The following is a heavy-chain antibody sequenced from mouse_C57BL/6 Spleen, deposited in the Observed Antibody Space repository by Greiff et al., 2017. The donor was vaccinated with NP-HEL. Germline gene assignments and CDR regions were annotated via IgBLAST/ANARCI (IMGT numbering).Heavy chain of an antibody. D-gene: IGHD6-1*01. Sequence: VQLRQSGPELVKPGASVKISCKASGYSFTGYYMNWVKQSPEKSLEWIGEINPSTGGTTYNQKFKAKATLTVDKSSSTAYMQLKSLTSEDSAVYYCARWRSHYAMDYWGQGTSVTVSS. J-gene: IGHJ4*01. CDR3: ARWRSHYAMDY. CDR1: GYSFTGYY. V-gene: IGHV1-42*01. CDR2: INPSTGGT.